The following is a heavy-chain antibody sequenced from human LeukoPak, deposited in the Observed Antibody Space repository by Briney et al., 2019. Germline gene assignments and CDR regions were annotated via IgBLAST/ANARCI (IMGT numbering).Heavy chain of an antibody. CDR3: ARVGDQGGVFPY. J-gene: IGHJ4*02. CDR1: GYTFTSYD. Sequence: ASVKVSCKASGYTFTSYDVNWVRQATGQGLEWMGWMNPNSGNTGYAQKFQGRVTITRNTSISTAYMELSSLRSEDTAVYYCARVGDQGGVFPYWGQGTLVTVSS. V-gene: IGHV1-8*03. D-gene: IGHD3-16*01. CDR2: MNPNSGNT.